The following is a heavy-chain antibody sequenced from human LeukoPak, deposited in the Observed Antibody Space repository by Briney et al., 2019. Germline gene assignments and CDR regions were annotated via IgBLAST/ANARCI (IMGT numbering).Heavy chain of an antibody. Sequence: GGSLRLSCAASGFTFSSYEMNWVRQAPGKGLEWVSYISSSGSTRYFADSVKGRFTISRDNAKNSLYLQMNSLRAEDTAVYYCAKDLTYSSTSLDYWGQGTLVTVSS. CDR2: ISSSGSTR. CDR3: AKDLTYSSTSLDY. CDR1: GFTFSSYE. D-gene: IGHD2-2*01. V-gene: IGHV3-48*03. J-gene: IGHJ4*02.